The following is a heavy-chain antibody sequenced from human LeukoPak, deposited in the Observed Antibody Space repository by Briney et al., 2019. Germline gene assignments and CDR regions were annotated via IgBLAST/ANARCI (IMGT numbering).Heavy chain of an antibody. D-gene: IGHD6-13*01. V-gene: IGHV3-33*01. Sequence: PGGSLRLSCAASGFTFSSYGMHWVRQAPGKGLEWVAVIWYDGSNKYYADSVKGRSTISRDNSKNTLYLQMNSLRAEDTAVYYCARDEQLVLGYFQHWGQGTLVTVSS. J-gene: IGHJ1*01. CDR1: GFTFSSYG. CDR2: IWYDGSNK. CDR3: ARDEQLVLGYFQH.